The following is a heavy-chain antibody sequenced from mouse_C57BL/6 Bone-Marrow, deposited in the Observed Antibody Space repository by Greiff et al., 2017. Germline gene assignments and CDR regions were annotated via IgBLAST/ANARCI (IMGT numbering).Heavy chain of an antibody. Sequence: EVQLQQSGPVLVKPGASVKMSCKASGYTFPDYYMNWVKQSHGKSLECIGVINPYNGGTSYNQKFTGKATLTVDKSSSTAYMELNSLTSEDSAVYYGARDSSGYWFAYWGQGTLVTVSA. CDR1: GYTFPDYY. V-gene: IGHV1-19*01. J-gene: IGHJ3*01. CDR3: ARDSSGYWFAY. D-gene: IGHD3-2*02. CDR2: INPYNGGT.